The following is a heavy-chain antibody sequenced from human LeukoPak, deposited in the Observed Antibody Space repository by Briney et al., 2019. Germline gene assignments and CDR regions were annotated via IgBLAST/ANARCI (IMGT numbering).Heavy chain of an antibody. CDR2: IKQDGSET. CDR3: ARTRDSDSDSSYRVFDR. D-gene: IGHD3-10*01. V-gene: IGHV3-7*03. Sequence: GGSLRLSCATSGFTFKNHWMNWVRQAPGKGLEGVANIKQDGSETKYVHSVKGRFTISRDNAQNSVSLQLISLRAEDTAVYFCARTRDSDSDSSYRVFDRWRQGTLVTVSS. CDR1: GFTFKNHW. J-gene: IGHJ4*02.